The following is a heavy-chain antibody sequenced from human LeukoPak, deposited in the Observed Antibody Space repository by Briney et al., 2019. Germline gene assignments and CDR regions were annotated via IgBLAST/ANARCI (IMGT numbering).Heavy chain of an antibody. CDR1: GGSIIGYY. V-gene: IGHV4-59*01. CDR3: ARDQRCSRFDGGCDQWYFDL. D-gene: IGHD5-12*01. J-gene: IGHJ2*01. CDR2: IYHSGFT. Sequence: SETLSLTCTVSGGSIIGYYWSWLRQPPRKGLEWIGYIYHSGFTDYNPSGRSRITISVDTSRNQFSLKLTSATAADTAMYYCARDQRCSRFDGGCDQWYFDLWGRGTLVTVSA.